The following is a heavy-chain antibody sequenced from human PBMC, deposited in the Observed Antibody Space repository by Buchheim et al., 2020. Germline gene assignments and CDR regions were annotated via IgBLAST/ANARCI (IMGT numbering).Heavy chain of an antibody. Sequence: QVQLVESGGGVVQPGRSLRLSCVASGFTFSSYAMHWVRQAPGKGLEWVAVISYDGSNKYYADSVKGRFTISRDNSKNTLYLQMNSLRAEDTAVYYCARDKDYDILTGTYYYGMDVWGQGTT. CDR3: ARDKDYDILTGTYYYGMDV. D-gene: IGHD3-9*01. CDR2: ISYDGSNK. CDR1: GFTFSSYA. J-gene: IGHJ6*02. V-gene: IGHV3-30*04.